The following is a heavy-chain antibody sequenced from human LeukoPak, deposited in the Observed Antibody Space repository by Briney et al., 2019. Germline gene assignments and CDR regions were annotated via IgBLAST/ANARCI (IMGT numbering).Heavy chain of an antibody. CDR3: ARTALGYCSGGSCYWFDP. D-gene: IGHD2-15*01. CDR2: INTNTGNP. V-gene: IGHV7-4-1*02. J-gene: IGHJ5*02. Sequence: ASVKVSCKASGYTFTSYAMNWVRQAPGQGLEWMGWINTNTGNPTYAQGFTGRFVSSLDTSVSTAYLQISSLKAEDTAVYYCARTALGYCSGGSCYWFDPWGQGTLVTVSS. CDR1: GYTFTSYA.